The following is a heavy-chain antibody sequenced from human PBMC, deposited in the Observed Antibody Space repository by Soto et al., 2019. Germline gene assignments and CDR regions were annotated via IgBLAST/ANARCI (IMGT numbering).Heavy chain of an antibody. V-gene: IGHV4-34*01. CDR2: INHSGVT. Sequence: SETLYLTFAVNGGPFSGYYWGWIRQPPGKGLEWIGEINHSGVTNYKPSLKRRVTISVDTSKNQFSLQLKSVTAADTALYYCARFSGSYYYAMDVWGQGSTVT. J-gene: IGHJ6*02. CDR3: ARFSGSYYYAMDV. D-gene: IGHD6-19*01. CDR1: GGPFSGYY.